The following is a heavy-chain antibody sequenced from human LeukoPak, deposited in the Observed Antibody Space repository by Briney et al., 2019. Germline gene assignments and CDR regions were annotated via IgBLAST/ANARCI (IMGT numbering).Heavy chain of an antibody. CDR2: IYSGGST. J-gene: IGHJ3*02. CDR3: PRGVEKDPFDI. D-gene: IGHD1-1*01. CDR1: GFSFTNYW. V-gene: IGHV3-53*01. Sequence: GGSLRLSCAASGFSFTNYWMHWVRQAPGKGLEWVSVIYSGGSTYYADSVKGRFTFSKDNSKNTLYLQMTNLRVEDTAAYYCPRGVEKDPFDIWGQGTMVTVSS.